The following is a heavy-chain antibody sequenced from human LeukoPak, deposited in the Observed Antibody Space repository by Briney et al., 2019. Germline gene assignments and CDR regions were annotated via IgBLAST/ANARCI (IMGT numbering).Heavy chain of an antibody. CDR3: ARDYSYDYGDYGAFDI. Sequence: GGSLRLSCAASGFTFSSYAMHWVRQAPGKGLEWVAVISYDGSNKYYADSVKGRFTISRDNSKNTLYLQMNSLRAEDMAVYYCARDYSYDYGDYGAFDIWGQGTMVTVSS. D-gene: IGHD4-17*01. J-gene: IGHJ3*02. CDR2: ISYDGSNK. CDR1: GFTFSSYA. V-gene: IGHV3-30*04.